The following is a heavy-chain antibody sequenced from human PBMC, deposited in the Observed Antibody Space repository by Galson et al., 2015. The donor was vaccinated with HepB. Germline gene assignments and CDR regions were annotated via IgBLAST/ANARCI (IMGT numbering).Heavy chain of an antibody. Sequence: SLRLSCAASGFTFSNYWMSWVRQAPGKGLEWVANIKYDGSQKQYVDPVKGRFTISRDNAKSSLYLQMDSLRDEDTAVYYCARDPPQDSSWYADYWGQGTLVTVSS. D-gene: IGHD6-13*01. V-gene: IGHV3-7*03. J-gene: IGHJ4*02. CDR1: GFTFSNYW. CDR3: ARDPPQDSSWYADY. CDR2: IKYDGSQK.